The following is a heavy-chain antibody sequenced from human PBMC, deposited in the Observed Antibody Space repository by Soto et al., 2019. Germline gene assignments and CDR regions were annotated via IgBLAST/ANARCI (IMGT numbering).Heavy chain of an antibody. D-gene: IGHD6-13*01. V-gene: IGHV4-4*02. J-gene: IGHJ6*02. CDR1: GGSISSSNW. CDR2: IYHSGST. CDR3: ARDRIVAAAGTYYYYYGMDV. Sequence: SDTLSLTCAVSGGSISSSNWWSWVRQPPGKGLEWIGEIYHSGSTNYNPSLKSRVTISVDKSKNQFSLKLSSVTAADTAVYYCARDRIVAAAGTYYYYYGMDVWGQGTTVT.